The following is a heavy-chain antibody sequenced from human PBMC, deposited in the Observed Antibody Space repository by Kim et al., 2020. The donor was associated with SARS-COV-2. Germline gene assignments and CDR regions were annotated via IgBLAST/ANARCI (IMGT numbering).Heavy chain of an antibody. CDR2: IIPIFGTA. Sequence: SVKVSCKASGGTFSSYAISWVRQAPGQGLEWMGGIIPIFGTANYAQKFQGRVTITADESTSTAYMELSSLRSEDTAVYYCARGDLGYCSGGSCYSDYYYGMDVWGQGTTVTVSS. V-gene: IGHV1-69*13. J-gene: IGHJ6*02. D-gene: IGHD2-15*01. CDR3: ARGDLGYCSGGSCYSDYYYGMDV. CDR1: GGTFSSYA.